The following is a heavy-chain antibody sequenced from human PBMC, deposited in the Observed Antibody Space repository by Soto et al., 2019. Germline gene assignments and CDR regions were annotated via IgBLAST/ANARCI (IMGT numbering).Heavy chain of an antibody. CDR2: IYQSGIT. CDR3: ARVNEKLASVGTFDS. Sequence: QLQESGPGLVKPSGTLSLSCAVSGGSVNSSNWWAWVRQSPGKGLEWIGEIYQSGITNYNPSLKSRVSMSIDKSNNRFSLMLTSVIAADSGVFYCARVNEKLASVGTFDSWGHGTLVTVSS. CDR1: GGSVNSSNW. D-gene: IGHD6-13*01. J-gene: IGHJ4*01. V-gene: IGHV4-4*02.